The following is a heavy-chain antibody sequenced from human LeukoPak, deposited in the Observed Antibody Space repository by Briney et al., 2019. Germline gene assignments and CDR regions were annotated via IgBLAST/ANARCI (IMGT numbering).Heavy chain of an antibody. CDR1: GGSISSSSYY. CDR2: IYYSGST. CDR3: ASQYSGSYAFEYFQH. J-gene: IGHJ1*01. V-gene: IGHV4-39*01. D-gene: IGHD1-26*01. Sequence: PSETLSLTCTVSGGSISSSSYYWGWIRQPPGKGLEWIGSIYYSGSTYYNPSLKSRVTISVDTSKNQFSLKLSSVTAADTAVYNCASQYSGSYAFEYFQHWGQGTLVTVSS.